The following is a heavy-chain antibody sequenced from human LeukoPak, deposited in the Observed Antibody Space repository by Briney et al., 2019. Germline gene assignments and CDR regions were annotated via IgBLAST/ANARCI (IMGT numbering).Heavy chain of an antibody. D-gene: IGHD6-6*01. CDR1: GFTFTDYY. CDR2: ISSTGSPM. CDR3: GGEPYGTSSDRLDY. V-gene: IGHV3-11*04. J-gene: IGHJ4*02. Sequence: GGSLRLSCAASGFTFTDYYLSWIRQAPGKGLEWVAYISSTGSPMYYAHSVKGRFTISRDNAQNLVYLQMNSLRAEDTAVYYCGGEPYGTSSDRLDYWGQGTLVTVSS.